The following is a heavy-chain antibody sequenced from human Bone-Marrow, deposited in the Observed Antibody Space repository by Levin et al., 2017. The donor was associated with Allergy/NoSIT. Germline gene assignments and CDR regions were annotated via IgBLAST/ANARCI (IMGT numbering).Heavy chain of an antibody. CDR1: GFTFSSYA. Sequence: GGSLRLSCAASGFTFSSYAMSWVRQAPGKGLEWVSSISANGGRTYYSDSVKGRFTISRDNSKSTLHLQMNTLRDEDTAVYYCAKLLGYCGGENSQYPCDYWGQGTLVTVSS. CDR2: ISANGGRT. D-gene: IGHD2-21*01. CDR3: AKLLGYCGGENSQYPCDY. V-gene: IGHV3-23*01. J-gene: IGHJ4*02.